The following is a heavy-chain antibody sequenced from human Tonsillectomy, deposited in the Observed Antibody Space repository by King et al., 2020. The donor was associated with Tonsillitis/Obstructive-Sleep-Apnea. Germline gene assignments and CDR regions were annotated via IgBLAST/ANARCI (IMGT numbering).Heavy chain of an antibody. CDR1: GFTFSSYA. CDR3: AKYLTGYYDSSGYSYFQH. D-gene: IGHD3-22*01. V-gene: IGHV3-23*04. CDR2: ISGSGGST. Sequence: VQLVESGGGLVQPGGSLRLSCAASGFTFSSYAMSWVRQAPGKGLEWVSAISGSGGSTYYADSVKGRFTISRDNSKNTLYLQMNSLRAEDTAVYYCAKYLTGYYDSSGYSYFQHWGQGTLVTVSS. J-gene: IGHJ1*01.